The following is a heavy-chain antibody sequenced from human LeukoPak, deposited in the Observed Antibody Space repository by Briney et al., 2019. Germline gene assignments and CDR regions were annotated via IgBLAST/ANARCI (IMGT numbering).Heavy chain of an antibody. D-gene: IGHD6-19*01. CDR1: GFTFSKYG. Sequence: PGGSLRLSCAASGFTFSKYGMHWVRQAPGKGLEWLALIWYDGHNKYYADSVKGRFSISRDNSKNTLFLEMNDLRAEDTALYYYAREWGLIAVAGGPGYWGQGTPVTVSS. V-gene: IGHV3-33*01. CDR2: IWYDGHNK. CDR3: AREWGLIAVAGGPGY. J-gene: IGHJ4*02.